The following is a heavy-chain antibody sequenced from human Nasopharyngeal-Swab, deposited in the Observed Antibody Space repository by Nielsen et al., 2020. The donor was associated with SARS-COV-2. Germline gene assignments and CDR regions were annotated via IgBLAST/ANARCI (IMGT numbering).Heavy chain of an antibody. CDR3: ARGSGASPADAFDL. CDR2: ISAYNGNT. Sequence: ASVKVSCKASGFIFTNYGITWVRQAPGQGLERTGWISAYNGNTDFGQKFQDRVTMTTDTSTSTAYMEMRSLRSGDTAIYYCARGSGASPADAFDLWGHGTMVTVSS. J-gene: IGHJ3*01. D-gene: IGHD4-17*01. V-gene: IGHV1-18*01. CDR1: GFIFTNYG.